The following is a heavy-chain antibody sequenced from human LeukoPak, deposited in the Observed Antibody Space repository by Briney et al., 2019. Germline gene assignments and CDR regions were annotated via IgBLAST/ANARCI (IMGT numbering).Heavy chain of an antibody. J-gene: IGHJ6*03. Sequence: KPGGSLRLSCAASGFTFSSYSMNWVRQAPGKGLEGVSSISSSSSYISYAASVEGRFTISRDNAKNSLYLQMNSPRAEDTAVYYCARGGTTAYYYYYYMDVWGKGTTVTVSS. CDR2: ISSSSSYI. CDR3: ARGGTTAYYYYYYMDV. D-gene: IGHD1-26*01. CDR1: GFTFSSYS. V-gene: IGHV3-21*01.